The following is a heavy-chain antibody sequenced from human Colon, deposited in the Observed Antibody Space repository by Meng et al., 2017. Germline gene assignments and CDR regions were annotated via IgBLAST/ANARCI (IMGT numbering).Heavy chain of an antibody. CDR2: TLPDGSQN. J-gene: IGHJ4*02. Sequence: VERGGAVAQPGTSLRLSCAAVGFPFSAYRMYWVCQAPGKGLEWVGVTLPDGSQNYYADSVKGRFTISRENSKNTLFLQMDILRTEDTAVYYCVRGNIDWYLDYWGQGTLVTVSS. CDR1: GFPFSAYR. CDR3: VRGNIDWYLDY. D-gene: IGHD3-9*01. V-gene: IGHV3-30*03.